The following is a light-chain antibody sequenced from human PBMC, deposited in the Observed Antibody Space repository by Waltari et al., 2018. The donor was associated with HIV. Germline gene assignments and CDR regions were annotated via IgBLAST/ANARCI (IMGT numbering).Light chain of an antibody. CDR2: DTS. CDR1: QSIGDS. Sequence: DVKLTQSPSSLSASVGDRVTITCRASQSIGDSLSWFQVRSNKAQTLLIYDTSSLQTGVPPRFRGVRSGTDFTLTIVNLQPEDFATYYCQQTYNLPPTFGGGTNVDVK. J-gene: IGKJ4*01. CDR3: QQTYNLPPT. V-gene: IGKV1-39*01.